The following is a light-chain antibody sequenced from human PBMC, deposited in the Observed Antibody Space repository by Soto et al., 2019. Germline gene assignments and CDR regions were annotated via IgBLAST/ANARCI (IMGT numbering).Light chain of an antibody. CDR3: SSYTSSRTLYV. V-gene: IGLV2-14*01. J-gene: IGLJ1*01. CDR1: SSDGGGYNY. Sequence: QSVLTQPASVSGSPGQSITISCTGTSSDGGGYNYVSWYQQHPGKAPKLMIYDVSNRPSGVSNRFSGSKSGNTASLTISGLQAEDEADYYCSSYTSSRTLYVFGTGTKLTVL. CDR2: DVS.